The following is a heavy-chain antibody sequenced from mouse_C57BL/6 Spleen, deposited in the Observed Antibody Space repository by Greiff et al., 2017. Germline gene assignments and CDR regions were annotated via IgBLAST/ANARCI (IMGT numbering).Heavy chain of an antibody. J-gene: IGHJ1*03. Sequence: EVQLQQSGAELVRPGASVKLSCTASGFNIKDDYMHWVKQRPEQGLEWIGWIDPENGDTEYASKFQGKATITADTSSNTAYLQLSSLTSEDTAVYYCTTLRLRDGYFDVWGKGTTLTVSS. CDR2: IDPENGDT. CDR1: GFNIKDDY. D-gene: IGHD1-1*01. CDR3: TTLRLRDGYFDV. V-gene: IGHV14-4*01.